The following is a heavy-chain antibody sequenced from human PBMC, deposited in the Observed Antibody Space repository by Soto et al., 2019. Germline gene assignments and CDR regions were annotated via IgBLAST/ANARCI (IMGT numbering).Heavy chain of an antibody. J-gene: IGHJ3*02. V-gene: IGHV1-2*02. CDR1: GYTFTGYY. Sequence: ASVKVSCKASGYTFTGYYMHWVRQAPGQGLEWMEWINPNSGGTNYAQKFQGRATMTRDTSISTAYMELSRLRSDDTAVYYCARDRTPGEDAFDIWGQGTLVTVSS. D-gene: IGHD1-1*01. CDR2: INPNSGGT. CDR3: ARDRTPGEDAFDI.